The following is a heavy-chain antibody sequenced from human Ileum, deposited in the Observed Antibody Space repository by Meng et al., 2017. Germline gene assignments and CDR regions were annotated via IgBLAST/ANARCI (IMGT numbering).Heavy chain of an antibody. CDR3: ARDSLVGAPFDY. V-gene: IGHV3-11*01. Sequence: VELDGSGGGLVKPGGSLRLSCASSGFAFSDYFMSWIRQAPGKGLEWVSYISGSGTTINYADSVKGRFTISRDNAKNSLYLQMNSLRAEDTAVYYCARDSLVGAPFDYWGHGTLVTVSS. CDR1: GFAFSDYF. CDR2: ISGSGTTI. J-gene: IGHJ4*01. D-gene: IGHD1-26*01.